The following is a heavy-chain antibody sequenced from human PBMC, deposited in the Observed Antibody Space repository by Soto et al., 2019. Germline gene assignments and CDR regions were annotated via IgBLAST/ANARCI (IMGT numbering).Heavy chain of an antibody. V-gene: IGHV1-69*13. D-gene: IGHD5-18*01. J-gene: IGHJ4*02. Sequence: ASVKVSCKASGGTFGSYAISWVRQAPGQGLEWMGGIIPIFGTANYAQKFQGRVTITADESTSTAYMELSSLRSEDTAVYYCARAGDAGEMATALATSFDCGGKGTLVTVAS. CDR2: IIPIFGTA. CDR1: GGTFGSYA. CDR3: ARAGDAGEMATALATSFDC.